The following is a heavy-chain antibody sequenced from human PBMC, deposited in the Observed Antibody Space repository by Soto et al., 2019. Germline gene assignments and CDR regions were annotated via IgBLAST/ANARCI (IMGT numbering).Heavy chain of an antibody. J-gene: IGHJ6*02. Sequence: EVQLVESGGGLVQPGGSLRLSWAASGFTFSSDCMHWVRQAPGKGLLWVSRVNSDGSTTTYADSVKGRFTISSDNARNTLYLKMTSLRAEDTDVYYCVRDGYPAWVSGVDVWGQGTTVTVSS. D-gene: IGHD1-1*01. V-gene: IGHV3-74*01. CDR2: VNSDGSTT. CDR1: GFTFSSDC. CDR3: VRDGYPAWVSGVDV.